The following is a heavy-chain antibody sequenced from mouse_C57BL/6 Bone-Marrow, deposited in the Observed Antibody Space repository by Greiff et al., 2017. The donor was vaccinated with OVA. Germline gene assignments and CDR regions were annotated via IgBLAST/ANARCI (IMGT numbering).Heavy chain of an antibody. CDR2: INPYNGGT. CDR1: GYTFTDYY. CDR3: ARELRHERFAY. J-gene: IGHJ3*01. D-gene: IGHD3-2*02. Sequence: EVQLQQSGPVLVKPGASVKMSCKASGYTFTDYYMNWVKQSHGKSLEWIGVINPYNGGTSYNQKFKGKATLTVDKSSRTAYMELNSLTSEDSAVYYCARELRHERFAYWGQGTLVTVSA. V-gene: IGHV1-19*01.